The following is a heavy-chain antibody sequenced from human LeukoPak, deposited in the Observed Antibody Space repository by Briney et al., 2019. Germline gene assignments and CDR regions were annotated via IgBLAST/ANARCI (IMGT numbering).Heavy chain of an antibody. Sequence: ASVKVSCKPSGDSFIRFAVNWVRQAPGQGLEWMARIMPTLGITNYAKEFQARVTITADISPSAAYMELKNLTSLDTAVYYCARGHTDSIHYWGQGTQVTVSS. CDR3: ARGHTDSIHY. J-gene: IGHJ4*02. D-gene: IGHD5-18*01. CDR2: IMPTLGIT. V-gene: IGHV1-69*04. CDR1: GDSFIRFA.